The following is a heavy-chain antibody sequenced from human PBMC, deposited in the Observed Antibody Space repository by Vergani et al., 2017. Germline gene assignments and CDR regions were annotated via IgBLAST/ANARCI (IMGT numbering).Heavy chain of an antibody. CDR3: ARDTETYYYDISGYYDY. V-gene: IGHV3-30*03. J-gene: IGHJ4*02. CDR1: GFTFSSYG. D-gene: IGHD3-22*01. CDR2: ISYDGSKK. Sequence: QVQLVESGGGVVQPGRSLRLSCAASGFTFSSYGMHWVRQAPGKGLEWVAVISYDGSKKYYADSVKGRFTISRDNSKNTLYLQMNSLRAEDTAVYYCARDTETYYYDISGYYDYWGQGTLVTVSS.